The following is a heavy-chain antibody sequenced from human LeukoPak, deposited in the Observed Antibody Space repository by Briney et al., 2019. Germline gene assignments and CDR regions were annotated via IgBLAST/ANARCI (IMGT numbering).Heavy chain of an antibody. CDR2: IYYSGST. Sequence: SETLSLTCTVSGGSISSYYRSWIRQPPGKGLEWIGYIYYSGSTNYNPSLKSRVTISVDTSKNQFSLKLSSVTAADTAVYYCARVNPDDSSGYYYVHFDYWGQGTLVTVSS. V-gene: IGHV4-59*01. J-gene: IGHJ4*02. CDR3: ARVNPDDSSGYYYVHFDY. D-gene: IGHD3-22*01. CDR1: GGSISSYY.